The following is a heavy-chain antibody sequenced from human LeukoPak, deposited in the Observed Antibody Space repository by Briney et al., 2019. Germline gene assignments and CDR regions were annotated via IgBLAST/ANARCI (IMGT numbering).Heavy chain of an antibody. D-gene: IGHD3-10*01. CDR2: ISGSGGST. J-gene: IGHJ4*02. V-gene: IGHV3-23*01. CDR3: AKDLYYYGSGIADY. CDR1: GFTFSSYG. Sequence: GGSLRLSCAASGFTFSSYGMSWVRQAPGKGLEWVSTISGSGGSTYYADSVKGRFTISRDNSKNTLYLQMNSLRAEDTAVYYCAKDLYYYGSGIADYWGQGTLVTVSS.